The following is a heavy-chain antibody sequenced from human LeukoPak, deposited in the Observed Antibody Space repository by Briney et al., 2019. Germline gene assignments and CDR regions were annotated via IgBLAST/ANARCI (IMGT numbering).Heavy chain of an antibody. D-gene: IGHD6-13*01. J-gene: IGHJ5*02. CDR2: ISYDGSNK. Sequence: GGSLRLSCAASGFTFSSYAMHWVRQAPGKGLEWVAVISYDGSNKYYADSVKGQFTISRDNSKNTLYLQMNSLRAEDTAVYYCARDGRSSSWYWFDPWGQGTLVTVSS. V-gene: IGHV3-30-3*01. CDR3: ARDGRSSSWYWFDP. CDR1: GFTFSSYA.